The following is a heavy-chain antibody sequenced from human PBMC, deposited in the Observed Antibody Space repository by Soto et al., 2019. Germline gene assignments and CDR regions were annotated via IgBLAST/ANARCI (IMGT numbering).Heavy chain of an antibody. J-gene: IGHJ4*02. CDR2: IYYRGTA. CDR1: DDSINSDKYY. D-gene: IGHD3-9*01. Sequence: QLQLQESGPGLVKPSETLSLMCSVSDDSINSDKYYWGWIRQPPGKGLEWIGSIYYRGTAYYNPSLQTRVTISLDKSKSQFSLKLTSVTAADSAGYFCARLEGLATISYYFDFWGPGALVTVSS. V-gene: IGHV4-39*01. CDR3: ARLEGLATISYYFDF.